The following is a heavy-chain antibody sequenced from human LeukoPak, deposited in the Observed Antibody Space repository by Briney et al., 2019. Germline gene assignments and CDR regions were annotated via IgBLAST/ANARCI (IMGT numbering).Heavy chain of an antibody. J-gene: IGHJ3*02. D-gene: IGHD2-2*01. CDR2: ISSSSSYI. Sequence: GGSLRLSCAASGFTFSSYSMNWVRQAPGKGLEWVSSISSSSSYIYYADSVKGRFTISRDNAKNSLYLQMNSLRAEDTAVYYCARRGGYCSSTSCYDAFDIWGQGTMVTVSS. CDR3: ARRGGYCSSTSCYDAFDI. V-gene: IGHV3-21*01. CDR1: GFTFSSYS.